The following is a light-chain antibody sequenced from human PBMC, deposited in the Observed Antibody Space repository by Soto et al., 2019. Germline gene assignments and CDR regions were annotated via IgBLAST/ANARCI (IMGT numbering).Light chain of an antibody. CDR1: SSDVGGYNY. J-gene: IGLJ2*01. V-gene: IGLV2-11*01. CDR3: CSYAGSYTWE. CDR2: DVS. Sequence: QSALTQPRSVSGAPGQSVTISCTGTSSDVGGYNYVSWYQQHPGKAPKLMIYDVSKRPSGVPDRFSGSKSGNTASLTISGLQAEDEADYYCCSYAGSYTWEFGGVTKLTVL.